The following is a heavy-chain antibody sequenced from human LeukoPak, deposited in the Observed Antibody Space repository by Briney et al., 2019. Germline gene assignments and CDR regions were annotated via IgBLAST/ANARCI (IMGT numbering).Heavy chain of an antibody. Sequence: GGSLRLSCAASGFTFSSYWMYWVRQAPGKGLVWVSRSNSDGTKTISAASVKGRFTISRDNAKNTVFLQMNSLGVEDTAVYYCARGGLRYFDWDDGLDLWGQGTLVTVSS. D-gene: IGHD3-9*01. CDR2: SNSDGTKT. CDR3: ARGGLRYFDWDDGLDL. J-gene: IGHJ3*01. V-gene: IGHV3-74*01. CDR1: GFTFSSYW.